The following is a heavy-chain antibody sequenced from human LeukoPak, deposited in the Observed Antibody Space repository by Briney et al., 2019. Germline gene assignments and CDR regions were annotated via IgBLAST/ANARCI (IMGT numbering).Heavy chain of an antibody. CDR2: MHYSGST. Sequence: PSETLSLTCTVSGGSVSNGNYYWGWIRQPPGKGLEWIGNMHYSGSTNYNPSLKSRVTISVDTSMNQFSLLLTSATAADTAVYYCARDSLLRGSGWDYWYFDLWGRGTLVTVSS. D-gene: IGHD6-25*01. CDR1: GGSVSNGNYY. CDR3: ARDSLLRGSGWDYWYFDL. J-gene: IGHJ2*01. V-gene: IGHV4-61*01.